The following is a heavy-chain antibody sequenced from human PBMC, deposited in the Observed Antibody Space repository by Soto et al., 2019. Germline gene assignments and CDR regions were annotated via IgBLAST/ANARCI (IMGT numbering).Heavy chain of an antibody. CDR2: IWYDGSNK. J-gene: IGHJ4*02. D-gene: IGHD4-17*01. Sequence: EGSLRLSCAASGFTFSSYGMHWVRQAPGKGLEWVAVIWYDGSNKYYADSVKGRFTISRDNSKNTLYLQMNSLRAEDTAVYYCARGGNTVTNFDYWGQGTLVTVSS. CDR3: ARGGNTVTNFDY. CDR1: GFTFSSYG. V-gene: IGHV3-33*01.